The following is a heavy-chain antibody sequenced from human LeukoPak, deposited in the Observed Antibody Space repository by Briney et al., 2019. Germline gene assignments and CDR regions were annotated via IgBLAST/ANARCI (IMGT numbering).Heavy chain of an antibody. CDR1: GGSVSSGSYY. D-gene: IGHD1/OR15-1a*01. V-gene: IGHV4-61*01. J-gene: IGHJ6*04. Sequence: SETLSLTCTVSGGSVSSGSYYWSWIRQPPGKGLEWIGYIYYSGSTNYNPSLKSRVTISIDTSKNQFSLELSSVTAADTAVYYCARDLAIATTTGDGMDVWGKGTTVTVSS. CDR3: ARDLAIATTTGDGMDV. CDR2: IYYSGST.